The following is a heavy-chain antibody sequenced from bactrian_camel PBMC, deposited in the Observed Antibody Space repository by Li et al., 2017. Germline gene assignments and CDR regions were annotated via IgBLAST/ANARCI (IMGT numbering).Heavy chain of an antibody. V-gene: IGHV3S53*01. Sequence: VQLVESGGGSVQAGGSLRLSCLVLGYTYCYYAMSWYRQAPGKEREFVSGIVGDGRTNYADSVKGRFTISTDNAKNTVFLQMNSLKPEDTATYYCAAEVPVYYGTSNPLVGGDFGYWGQGTQVTVS. J-gene: IGHJ6*01. CDR2: IVGDGRT. CDR3: AAEVPVYYGTSNPLVGGDFGY. D-gene: IGHD2*01. CDR1: GYTYCYYA.